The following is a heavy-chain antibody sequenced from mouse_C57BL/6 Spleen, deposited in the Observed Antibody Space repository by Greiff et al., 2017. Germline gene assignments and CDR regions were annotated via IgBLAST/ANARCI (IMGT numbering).Heavy chain of an antibody. CDR1: GYTFTSYW. Sequence: QVQLQQPGAELVKPGASVKLSCKASGYTFTSYWMHWVKQRPGRGLEWIGRIDPTSGGTKYNEKFKSKATLTVDKPSSTAYMQLSSLTSEDSAVYYCARSGITTVVDWYFDVWGTGTTVTVSS. D-gene: IGHD1-1*01. CDR3: ARSGITTVVDWYFDV. V-gene: IGHV1-72*01. CDR2: IDPTSGGT. J-gene: IGHJ1*03.